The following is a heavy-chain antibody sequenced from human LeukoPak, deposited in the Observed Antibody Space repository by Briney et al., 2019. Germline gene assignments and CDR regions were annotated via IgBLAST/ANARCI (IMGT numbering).Heavy chain of an antibody. J-gene: IGHJ6*02. CDR3: TRGLQRGDRMSLWFGGFWGDNYYGMDV. CDR2: MNPNNGNS. Sequence: ASVRVSCKASGYSFNNYDVNWVRQASGQGLEWMGWMNPNNGNSGYAQKFQGRVTMTRNISISAAYMELSSLRSEDTAVYYCTRGLQRGDRMSLWFGGFWGDNYYGMDVWGQGTTVTVSS. D-gene: IGHD3-10*01. V-gene: IGHV1-8*01. CDR1: GYSFNNYD.